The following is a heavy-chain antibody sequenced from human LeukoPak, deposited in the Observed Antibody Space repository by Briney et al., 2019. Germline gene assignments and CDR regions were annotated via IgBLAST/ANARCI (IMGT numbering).Heavy chain of an antibody. Sequence: GSLRLSCAGSGFDFSPYEMNWVRQAPGEGLEWVSEISSGGINRYYTDSVKGRFTISRDNAENSLYLQMKSLRADDTAVYYCATLSVAGPGVDFWGQGTLVTVSS. V-gene: IGHV3-48*03. D-gene: IGHD6-19*01. CDR3: ATLSVAGPGVDF. CDR1: GFDFSPYE. J-gene: IGHJ4*02. CDR2: ISSGGINR.